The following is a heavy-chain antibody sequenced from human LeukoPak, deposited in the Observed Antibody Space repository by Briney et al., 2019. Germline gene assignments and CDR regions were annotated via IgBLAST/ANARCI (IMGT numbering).Heavy chain of an antibody. CDR3: ATFLLEYTKDGRDY. V-gene: IGHV1-24*01. Sequence: GASVKVSCKVSGYTLTELSMHWVRQAPGKGLEWMGGFDPGDGETIYAQKFQGRVTMTEDTSTDTAYMELSSLRSEDTAVYYCATFLLEYTKDGRDYWGQGTLVTVSS. D-gene: IGHD1-1*01. J-gene: IGHJ4*02. CDR2: FDPGDGET. CDR1: GYTLTELS.